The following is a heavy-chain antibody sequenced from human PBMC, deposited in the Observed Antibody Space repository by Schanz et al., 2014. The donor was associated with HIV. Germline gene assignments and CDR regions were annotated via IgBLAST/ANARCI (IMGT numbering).Heavy chain of an antibody. Sequence: VQLVESGGGLVQPGGSLRLSCATSGFTFISYAMTWVRQAPGKGLEWVSAISGSADTTYYADSVKGRFTISRDNSKNTLYLQMNSLRAEDTSVYYCARGFQGFDYWGQGTLVTVSS. CDR3: ARGFQGFDY. CDR1: GFTFISYA. D-gene: IGHD3-10*01. CDR2: ISGSADTT. J-gene: IGHJ4*02. V-gene: IGHV3-23*04.